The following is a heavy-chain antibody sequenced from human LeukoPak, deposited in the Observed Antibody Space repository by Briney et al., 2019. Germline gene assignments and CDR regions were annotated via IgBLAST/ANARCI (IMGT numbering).Heavy chain of an antibody. J-gene: IGHJ4*02. CDR2: ISGSGGST. Sequence: GGSLRLSCAASGFTFSSYAMSWVRQAPGKGLEWVSAISGSGGSTYYADSVKGRFTISRDNSKNTLYLQMNSLRAEDTAVYYCAKDPKFLAEPFYDYVWGSYYWGQGTLVTVSS. D-gene: IGHD3-16*01. V-gene: IGHV3-23*01. CDR1: GFTFSSYA. CDR3: AKDPKFLAEPFYDYVWGSYY.